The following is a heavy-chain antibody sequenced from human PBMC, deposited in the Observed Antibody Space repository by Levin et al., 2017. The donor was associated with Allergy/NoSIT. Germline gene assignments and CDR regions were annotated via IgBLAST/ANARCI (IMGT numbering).Heavy chain of an antibody. Sequence: PLASVKVSCKASGYTFTTYYMHWLRQASGQGLEWMGIMNPSDGSTTYPQRLQGRVTMTRDTSTSTVYMELSSLRSEDTAVYYCARAGGTPADYYYGMDVWGQGTTVTVSS. CDR2: MNPSDGST. V-gene: IGHV1-46*01. CDR1: GYTFTTYY. CDR3: ARAGGTPADYYYGMDV. J-gene: IGHJ6*02. D-gene: IGHD3-16*01.